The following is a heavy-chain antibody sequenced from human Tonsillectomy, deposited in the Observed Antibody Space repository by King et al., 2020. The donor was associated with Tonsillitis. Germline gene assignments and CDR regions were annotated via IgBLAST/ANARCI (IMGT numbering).Heavy chain of an antibody. D-gene: IGHD3-22*01. CDR3: ARHYYDSSGYYRSFDY. CDR1: GYRFTTYS. Sequence: QLVQSGAEVKKPGESLRISCKGSGYRFTTYSITWVRQMPGRGLEWMGKIDPSDSYTNYSPSFQGHVTISADKSINTAYLQWSSLKASDTAMYYCARHYYDSSGYYRSFDYWGQGTLVTVSS. J-gene: IGHJ4*02. V-gene: IGHV5-10-1*01. CDR2: IDPSDSYT.